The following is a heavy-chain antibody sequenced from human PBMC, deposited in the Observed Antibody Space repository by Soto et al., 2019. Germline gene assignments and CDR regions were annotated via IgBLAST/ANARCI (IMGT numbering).Heavy chain of an antibody. CDR3: ARGGAAAARGYHYYYGMVV. CDR1: GGSISSYY. CDR2: IYTSGST. J-gene: IGHJ6*02. V-gene: IGHV4-4*07. Sequence: ASETLSLTCTVSGGSISSYYWSWIRQPAGKGLEWIGRIYTSGSTNYNPSLKSRVTMSVDTSKNQFSLKLSSVTAADTAVYYCARGGAAAARGYHYYYGMVVWCQGTTLPVSS. D-gene: IGHD6-13*01.